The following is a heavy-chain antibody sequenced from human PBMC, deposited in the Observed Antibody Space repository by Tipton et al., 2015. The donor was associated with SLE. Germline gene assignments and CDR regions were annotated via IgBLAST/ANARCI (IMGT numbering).Heavy chain of an antibody. V-gene: IGHV3-33*01. D-gene: IGHD1-14*01. CDR3: ARDSPVSYYYYMDV. CDR2: IWYDGSNK. Sequence: SLRLSCAASGFTFSSYGMHWVRQAPGKGLEWVAVIWYDGSNKYYADSVKGRFTISRDNSKNTLYLQMNSLRAEDTAVYYCARDSPVSYYYYMDVWGKGTTVTVSS. CDR1: GFTFSSYG. J-gene: IGHJ6*03.